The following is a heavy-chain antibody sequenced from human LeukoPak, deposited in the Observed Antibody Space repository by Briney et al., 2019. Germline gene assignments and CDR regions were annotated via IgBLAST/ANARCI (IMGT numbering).Heavy chain of an antibody. V-gene: IGHV3-11*06. D-gene: IGHD2-2*01. Sequence: GGSLRLSCAASGFTFSDYYMSWLRQAPGKGLEWVSYISSSSSYTNYADSVKGRFTISRDNAKNSLYLQMNSLRAEDTAVYYCARDGGYCSSTSCYEAYFDYWAHGTLVTVSS. CDR3: ARDGGYCSSTSCYEAYFDY. J-gene: IGHJ4*01. CDR2: ISSSSSYT. CDR1: GFTFSDYY.